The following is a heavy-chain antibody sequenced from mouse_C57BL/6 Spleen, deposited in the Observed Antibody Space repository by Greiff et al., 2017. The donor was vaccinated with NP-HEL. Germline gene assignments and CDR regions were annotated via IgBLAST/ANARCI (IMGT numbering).Heavy chain of an antibody. CDR1: GYTFTSYW. CDR3: ARTGGSSYNYYAMDY. D-gene: IGHD1-1*01. CDR2: IDPSDSYT. J-gene: IGHJ4*01. V-gene: IGHV1-69*01. Sequence: QVQLQQPGAELVMPGASVKLSCKASGYTFTSYWMHWVKQRPGQGLEWIGEIDPSDSYTNYNQKFKGKSTLTVDKSSSTAYMQLSSLTSEDSAVYYCARTGGSSYNYYAMDYWGQGTSVTVSS.